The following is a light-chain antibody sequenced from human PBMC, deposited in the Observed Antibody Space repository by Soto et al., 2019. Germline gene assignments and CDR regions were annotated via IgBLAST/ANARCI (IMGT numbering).Light chain of an antibody. CDR3: QQSYCTPVS. Sequence: DLQMTQSPSSLSASVGDRIIITCRAGRSINNYLNWFHQKPVRPTKLLIYATSRLQSGVPSRFSGSRAGTSFTLNFTSHQPEDFATYYCQQSYCTPVSFGQGTKLEIK. J-gene: IGKJ2*01. V-gene: IGKV1-39*01. CDR2: ATS. CDR1: RSINNY.